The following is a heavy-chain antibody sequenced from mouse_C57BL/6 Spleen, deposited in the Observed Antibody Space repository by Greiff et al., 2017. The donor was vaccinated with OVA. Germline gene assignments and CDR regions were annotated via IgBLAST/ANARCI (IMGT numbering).Heavy chain of an antibody. Sequence: VNLVESGPELVKPGASVKISCKASGYAFSSSWMNWVKQRPGKGLEWIGRIYPGDGDTNYNGKFKGKATLTADKSSSTAYMQLSSLTSEDSAVYFCARRRDYFDYWGQGTTLTVSS. V-gene: IGHV1-82*01. CDR2: IYPGDGDT. CDR1: GYAFSSSW. J-gene: IGHJ2*01. CDR3: ARRRDYFDY.